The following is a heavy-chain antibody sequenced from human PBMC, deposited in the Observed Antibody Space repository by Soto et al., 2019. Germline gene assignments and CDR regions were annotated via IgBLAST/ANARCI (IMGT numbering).Heavy chain of an antibody. CDR3: ARHYYYYYGMDV. CDR1: GYSFTSYW. Sequence: PGESLKISCKGSGYSFTSYWISWVRQMPGKGQEWMGRIDPSDSYTNYSPSFQGHVTISADKSISTAYLQWSSLKASDTAMYYCARHYYYYYGMDVWGQGTTVTVSS. V-gene: IGHV5-10-1*01. CDR2: IDPSDSYT. J-gene: IGHJ6*02.